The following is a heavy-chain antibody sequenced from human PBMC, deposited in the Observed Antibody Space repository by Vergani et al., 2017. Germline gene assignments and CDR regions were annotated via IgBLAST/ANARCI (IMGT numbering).Heavy chain of an antibody. CDR3: AKDHGGYCTNGNCLFGS. CDR1: GFTFSSYS. V-gene: IGHV3-21*04. D-gene: IGHD2-8*01. J-gene: IGHJ4*02. CDR2: ISSSSSYI. Sequence: EVQLVESGGGLVKRGGSPRLSCAASGFTFSSYSMNWVRQAPGKGLEWVSSISSSSSYIHYSDSLKGRFTISRDNAKSSLYLQMNSLRAEDTAQYYCAKDHGGYCTNGNCLFGSWGQGTPVTVSS.